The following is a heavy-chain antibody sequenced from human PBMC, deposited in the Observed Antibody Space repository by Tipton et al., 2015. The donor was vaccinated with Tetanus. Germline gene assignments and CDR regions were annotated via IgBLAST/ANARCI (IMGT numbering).Heavy chain of an antibody. J-gene: IGHJ4*02. CDR2: ISYSGSS. D-gene: IGHD3-10*01. CDR1: SGSIDSYY. CDR3: ARSTGSGNYFDN. Sequence: TLSLTCTVSSGSIDSYYWSWIRQPPGKGLEWIGYISYSGSSEYSPSLKSRVTVSEDTSKSQFSLKLSSVTAADTAVYYCARSTGSGNYFDNWGQGILVAVSS. V-gene: IGHV4-59*01.